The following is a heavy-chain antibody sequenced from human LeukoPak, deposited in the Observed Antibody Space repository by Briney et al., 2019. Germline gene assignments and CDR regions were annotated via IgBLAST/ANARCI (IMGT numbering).Heavy chain of an antibody. CDR1: GFTFEDYA. Sequence: GGSLRLSCAASGFTFEDYAIYWVRQAPGKGLEWVSRISGNGGGTYYADSVKGRFTISRDNSKNSLYLQMNSLRTEDTALYYCATEFFGTSFGGYYFFDYWGQGTLVTVSS. CDR3: ATEFFGTSFGGYYFFDY. D-gene: IGHD6-6*01. J-gene: IGHJ4*02. V-gene: IGHV3-43*02. CDR2: ISGNGGGT.